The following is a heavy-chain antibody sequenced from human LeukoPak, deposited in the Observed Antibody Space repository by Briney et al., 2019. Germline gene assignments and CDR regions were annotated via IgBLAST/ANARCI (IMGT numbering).Heavy chain of an antibody. J-gene: IGHJ4*02. V-gene: IGHV3-7*01. CDR3: ARDGIAVAGNPYYYFDY. CDR1: GFTFSSYW. D-gene: IGHD6-19*01. CDR2: IKQDGSEK. Sequence: GGSLRLSCAASGFTFSSYWMSWVRQARGRGLEWVANIKQDGSEKYYVDSVKGRFTISRDNAKNSLYLQMNSLRAEDTAVYYCARDGIAVAGNPYYYFDYWGQGTLVTVSS.